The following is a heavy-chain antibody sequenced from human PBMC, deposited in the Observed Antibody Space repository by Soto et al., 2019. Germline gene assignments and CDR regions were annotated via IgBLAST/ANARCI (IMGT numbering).Heavy chain of an antibody. CDR1: GGIFTNYT. D-gene: IGHD1-26*01. Sequence: QVQLEQSGAEMKRPGSSVKVSCETSGGIFTNYTFSWVRQAPGQGLEWMGWIIPVLNVANYAQKFQGRIAVTADKSTSTAFLELIDLISEDTAIYFCARAPTASSPFDYWGQGTLVTVSS. V-gene: IGHV1-69*02. CDR3: ARAPTASSPFDY. CDR2: IIPVLNVA. J-gene: IGHJ4*02.